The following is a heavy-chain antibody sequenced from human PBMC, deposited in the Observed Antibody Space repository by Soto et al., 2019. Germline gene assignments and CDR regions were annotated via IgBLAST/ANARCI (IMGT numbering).Heavy chain of an antibody. CDR2: ISYDGSNK. J-gene: IGHJ4*02. CDR3: EREVRGFVYFDC. D-gene: IGHD3-10*01. CDR1: GFTFSSNA. Sequence: QVQLVESGGGVVQPGRSLRLSCGASGFTFSSNAMHWVRQAPGKGLEWVAVISYDGSNKYYADSVKGRFTISRDNSKNTLYLQMNSLRAEDTAVYYCEREVRGFVYFDCWGQGTLVTVSS. V-gene: IGHV3-30-3*01.